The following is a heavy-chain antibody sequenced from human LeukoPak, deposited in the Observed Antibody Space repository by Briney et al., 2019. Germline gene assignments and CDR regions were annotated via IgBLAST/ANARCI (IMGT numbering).Heavy chain of an antibody. CDR2: IYTSGST. V-gene: IGHV4-61*02. CDR3: ARVGADYGDFSGFDY. CDR1: GGSISSGSCY. D-gene: IGHD4-17*01. Sequence: SQTLSLTCTVSGGSISSGSCYWSWIRQPAGKGLEWIGRIYTSGSTNYNPSLKSRVTISVDTSKNQFSLKLSSVTAADTAVYYCARVGADYGDFSGFDYWGQGTLVTVSS. J-gene: IGHJ4*02.